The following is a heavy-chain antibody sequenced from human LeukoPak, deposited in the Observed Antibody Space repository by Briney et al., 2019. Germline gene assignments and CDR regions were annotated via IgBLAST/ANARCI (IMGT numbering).Heavy chain of an antibody. V-gene: IGHV3-9*01. CDR2: ISWNSGSI. CDR1: GFTFDDYA. Sequence: PGGSLRLSCAASGFTFDDYAMHWVRQAPGKGLEWVSGISWNSGSIGYADSVKGRFTISRDNAKNSLYLQMNSLRAEDTAVYYCARASSGRTRVSDAFDIWGQGTMVTVSS. J-gene: IGHJ3*02. D-gene: IGHD6-19*01. CDR3: ARASSGRTRVSDAFDI.